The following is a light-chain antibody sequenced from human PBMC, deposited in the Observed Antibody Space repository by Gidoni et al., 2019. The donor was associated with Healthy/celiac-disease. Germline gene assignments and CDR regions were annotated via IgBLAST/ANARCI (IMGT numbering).Light chain of an antibody. CDR1: QSISRY. CDR2: AAS. Sequence: DIQMTQSPSSLSASLGDRVTITCRASQSISRYCKWFQQKPGKAPKLLIYAASRLQSGVPSMFGGSGGGTDFTLTISSLEPEDFATYYCQQSYSTPRTFGQGTKVEIK. V-gene: IGKV1-39*01. CDR3: QQSYSTPRT. J-gene: IGKJ1*01.